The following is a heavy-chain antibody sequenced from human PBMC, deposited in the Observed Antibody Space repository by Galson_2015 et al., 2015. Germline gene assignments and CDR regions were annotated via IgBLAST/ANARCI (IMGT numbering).Heavy chain of an antibody. Sequence: SLRLSCAASGFTFSSYGMHWVRQAPGKGLEWVAVISYDGSNKYYADSVKGRFTISRDNSKNTLYLQMNSLRAEDTAVYYCAVGVATITNVDYWGQGTLVTVSS. J-gene: IGHJ4*02. D-gene: IGHD5-12*01. CDR1: GFTFSSYG. V-gene: IGHV3-30*03. CDR3: AVGVATITNVDY. CDR2: ISYDGSNK.